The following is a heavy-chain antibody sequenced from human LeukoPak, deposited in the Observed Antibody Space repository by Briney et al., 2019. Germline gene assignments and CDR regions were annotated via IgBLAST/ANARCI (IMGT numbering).Heavy chain of an antibody. D-gene: IGHD3-22*01. CDR1: GFTFSSYA. Sequence: GGSLRLSCAAPGFTFSSYAMSWVRQAPGKGLEWVSAISGSGGSTYYADSVKGRFTISRDNSKNTLYLQMNSLRAEDTAVYYCAKDLWSNYGDSSGLNNYYYYGMDVWGQGTTVTVSS. V-gene: IGHV3-23*01. J-gene: IGHJ6*02. CDR2: ISGSGGST. CDR3: AKDLWSNYGDSSGLNNYYYYGMDV.